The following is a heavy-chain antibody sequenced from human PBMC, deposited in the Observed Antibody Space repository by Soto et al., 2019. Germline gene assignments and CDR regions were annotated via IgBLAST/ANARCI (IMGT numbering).Heavy chain of an antibody. CDR2: ISSSGSTI. Sequence: GGSLRLSCAASGFTFSSYEMNWLSQDPGKGLEWVSYISSSGSTIYYADSVKGRFTISRDNAKNSLYLQMNSLRAEDTAVYYCASLMGMVIPAADLDNWFDPWGQGTLVTVSS. CDR3: ASLMGMVIPAADLDNWFDP. J-gene: IGHJ5*02. CDR1: GFTFSSYE. D-gene: IGHD2-2*01. V-gene: IGHV3-48*03.